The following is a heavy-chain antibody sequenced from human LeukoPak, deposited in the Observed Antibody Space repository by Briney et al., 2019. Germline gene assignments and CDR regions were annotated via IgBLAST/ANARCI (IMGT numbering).Heavy chain of an antibody. J-gene: IGHJ4*02. CDR2: IYPGDSDT. V-gene: IGHV5-51*01. Sequence: AGESLKISCKGSGYSFTSYWIGWVRQMPGKGLEWMGIIYPGDSDTRYSPSFQGQVAISADKSSSSAYLQWSSLKASDTAMYYCARGGIVGTSTTSLFDYWGQGTLVTVSS. CDR1: GYSFTSYW. CDR3: ARGGIVGTSTTSLFDY. D-gene: IGHD1-26*01.